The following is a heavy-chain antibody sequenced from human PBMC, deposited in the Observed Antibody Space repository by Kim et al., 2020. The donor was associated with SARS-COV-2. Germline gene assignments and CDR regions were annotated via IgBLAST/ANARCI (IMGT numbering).Heavy chain of an antibody. V-gene: IGHV4-34*01. CDR3: ARGRVAAAGTLHYFDY. CDR1: GGSFSGYY. CDR2: INHSGST. D-gene: IGHD6-13*01. J-gene: IGHJ4*02. Sequence: SETLSLTCAVYGGSFSGYYWSWIRQPPGKGLEWIGEINHSGSTNYNPSLKSRVTISVDTSKNQFSLKLSSVTAADTAVYYCARGRVAAAGTLHYFDYWGQGTLVTVSS.